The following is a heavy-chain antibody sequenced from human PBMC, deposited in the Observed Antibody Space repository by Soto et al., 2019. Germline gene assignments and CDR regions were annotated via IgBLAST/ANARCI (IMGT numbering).Heavy chain of an antibody. J-gene: IGHJ4*02. V-gene: IGHV3-30*18. CDR2: ISYDGSNK. CDR3: AKDVLWEPSYFDY. D-gene: IGHD1-26*01. Sequence: GGSLRLSCAASGFTFSSYGMHWVRQAPGKGLEWVAVISYDGSNKYYADSVKGRFTISRDNSKNTLYLQMNSLRAEDTAVYYCAKDVLWEPSYFDYWGQGTLVTVSS. CDR1: GFTFSSYG.